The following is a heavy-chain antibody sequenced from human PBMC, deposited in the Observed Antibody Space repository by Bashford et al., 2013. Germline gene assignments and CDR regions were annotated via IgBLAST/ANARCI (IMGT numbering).Heavy chain of an antibody. D-gene: IGHD6-13*01. J-gene: IGHJ4*02. Sequence: IVWVRQAPGQGLEWMGGIIPVFGSTSYAQAWQGRATITADESTRTAYMELNNLRSEDTAVYYCARGPLIASPEYEGGYIDSWGQGTLVTVSS. CDR3: ARGPLIASPEYEGGYIDS. CDR2: IIPVFGST. V-gene: IGHV1-69*01.